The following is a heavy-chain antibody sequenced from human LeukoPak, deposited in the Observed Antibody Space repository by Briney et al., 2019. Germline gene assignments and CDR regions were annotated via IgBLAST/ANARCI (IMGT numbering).Heavy chain of an antibody. J-gene: IGHJ6*03. V-gene: IGHV3-74*01. Sequence: PGGSLRLSCAASGFTFSSYWMHWVRQAPGKGLVWVSRINSDGSSTSYADPVKGRFTISRDNAKNTLYLQMNSLRAEDTAVYYCARVYTTAIPSPYYYYYMDVWGKGTTVTVSS. D-gene: IGHD2-21*02. CDR1: GFTFSSYW. CDR2: INSDGSST. CDR3: ARVYTTAIPSPYYYYYMDV.